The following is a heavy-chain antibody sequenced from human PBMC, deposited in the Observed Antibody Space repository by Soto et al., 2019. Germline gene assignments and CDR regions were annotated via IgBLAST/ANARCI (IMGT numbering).Heavy chain of an antibody. CDR1: GGSFSGYY. Sequence: TETLSLTCAVYGGSFSGYYWSWIRQPPGKGLEWIGEINHSGSTNYNPSLKSRVTISVDTSKNQFSLKLSSVTAADTAMYYCARGGGLRTDAFYIWGQGTMVTVSS. D-gene: IGHD4-17*01. V-gene: IGHV4-34*01. CDR2: INHSGST. J-gene: IGHJ3*02. CDR3: ARGGGLRTDAFYI.